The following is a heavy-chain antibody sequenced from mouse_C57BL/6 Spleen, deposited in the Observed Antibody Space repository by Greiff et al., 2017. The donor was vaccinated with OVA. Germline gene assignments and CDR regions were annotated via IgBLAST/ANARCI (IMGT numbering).Heavy chain of an antibody. CDR3: VLWLRRNWYLDV. V-gene: IGHV1-59*01. D-gene: IGHD2-2*01. CDR1: GYTFTSYW. CDR2: LDPSDSYT. J-gene: IGHJ1*03. Sequence: QVQLQQSGAELVRPGTSVKLSCKASGYTFTSYWMHWVKQRPGQGLEWIGVLDPSDSYTNYNQKFKGKATLTVDTSSSTAYMPLSSPTSEDSAVYYCVLWLRRNWYLDVWGTGTTVTVSS.